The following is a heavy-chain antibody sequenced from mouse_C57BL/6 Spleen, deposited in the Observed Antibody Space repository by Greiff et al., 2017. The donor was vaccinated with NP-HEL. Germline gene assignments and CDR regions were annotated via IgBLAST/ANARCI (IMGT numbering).Heavy chain of an antibody. J-gene: IGHJ2*01. CDR1: GYTFTDYY. V-gene: IGHV1-26*01. Sequence: EVQLQQSGPELVKPGASVKISCKASGYTFTDYYMNWVKQSHGKSLEWIGDINPNNGGTSYNQKFKGKATLTVDKSSSTAYMELRSLTSEDSAVYYCARRGGYYEDWGQGTTLTVSS. CDR3: ARRGGYYED. CDR2: INPNNGGT. D-gene: IGHD2-3*01.